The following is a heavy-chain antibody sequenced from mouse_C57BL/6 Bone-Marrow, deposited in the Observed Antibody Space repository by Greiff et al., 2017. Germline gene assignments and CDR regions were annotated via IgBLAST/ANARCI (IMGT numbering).Heavy chain of an antibody. CDR2: IYPGSGST. D-gene: IGHD1-1*01. CDR3: ARDYYYGSSLYYAMDY. CDR1: GYTFTSYW. Sequence: QVQLQQPGAELVKPGASVKMSCKASGYTFTSYWITWVKQRPGQGLEWIGDIYPGSGSTNYNEKFKSKATLTVDTSSSPAYMQLSSLTSEDSAVYYCARDYYYGSSLYYAMDYWGQGTSVTVSS. V-gene: IGHV1-55*01. J-gene: IGHJ4*01.